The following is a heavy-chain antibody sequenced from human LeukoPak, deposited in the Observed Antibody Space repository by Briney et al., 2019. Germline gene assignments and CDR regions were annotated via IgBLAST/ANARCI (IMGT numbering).Heavy chain of an antibody. CDR2: IYSGGST. V-gene: IGHV3-66*01. Sequence: GGSLRLSCAASGFTVSSNYMSWVRQAPGKGLGWVSVIYSGGSTYYADSVKGRFTISRDNSKNTLYLQMNSLRAEDTAVYYCARVGDGNNWASYFDYWGQGTLVTVSS. CDR3: ARVGDGNNWASYFDY. CDR1: GFTVSSNY. D-gene: IGHD5-24*01. J-gene: IGHJ4*02.